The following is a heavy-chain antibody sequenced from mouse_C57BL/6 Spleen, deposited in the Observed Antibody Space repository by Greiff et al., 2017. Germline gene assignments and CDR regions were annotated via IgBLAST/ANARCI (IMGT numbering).Heavy chain of an antibody. CDR3: TEGDYDYDDWYFDV. V-gene: IGHV6-3*01. J-gene: IGHJ1*03. CDR1: GFTFSNYW. CDR2: IRLKSDNYAT. D-gene: IGHD2-4*01. Sequence: EVKVEESGGGLVQPGGSMKLSCVASGFTFSNYWMNWVRPSPEKGLEWVAQIRLKSDNYATHYAESVKGRFTISRDDSKSSVYLQMNNLRAEDTGIYYCTEGDYDYDDWYFDVWGTGTTVTVAS.